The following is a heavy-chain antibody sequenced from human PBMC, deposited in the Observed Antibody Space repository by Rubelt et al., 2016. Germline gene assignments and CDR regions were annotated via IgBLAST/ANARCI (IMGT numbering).Heavy chain of an antibody. D-gene: IGHD3-16*02. CDR2: IGTAGDT. Sequence: EVQLVESGGGLVQPGGSLRLSCAASGFTFSSYDMHWVRQATGKGLEWVSAIGTAGDTYYPGSVKGRFTISRENAKNSLYLQMNSLRAGDTAVYYCARAIMVTFGGVIAPLAFDIWGQGTMVTVSS. V-gene: IGHV3-13*04. CDR1: GFTFSSYD. J-gene: IGHJ3*02. CDR3: ARAIMVTFGGVIAPLAFDI.